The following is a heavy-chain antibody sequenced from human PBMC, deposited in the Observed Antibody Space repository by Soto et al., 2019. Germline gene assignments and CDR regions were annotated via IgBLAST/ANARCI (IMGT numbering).Heavy chain of an antibody. V-gene: IGHV3-21*01. Sequence: GGSLRLSCAASGFTFSSYSMNWVRQAPGKGLEWVSSISSSSSYIYYADSVKGRFTISRDNAKNSLYLQMNSLRAEDTAVYYCARDLLAARPVGFYAFDIWGQGTMVTVSS. CDR3: ARDLLAARPVGFYAFDI. J-gene: IGHJ3*02. CDR1: GFTFSSYS. D-gene: IGHD6-6*01. CDR2: ISSSSSYI.